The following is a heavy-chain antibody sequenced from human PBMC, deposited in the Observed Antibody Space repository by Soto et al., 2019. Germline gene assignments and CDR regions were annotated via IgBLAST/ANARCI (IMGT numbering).Heavy chain of an antibody. J-gene: IGHJ5*01. Sequence: GGSLRLSCAASGFIFSSFGMHWVRQAPGKGLEWVAHIWYDGSNTYYADSVKGRFTISRDNFKSTLYLQMSSLRAEDTAVYYCAKGKISTTTYTSFDSWGQGTLVTVSS. CDR3: AKGKISTTTYTSFDS. D-gene: IGHD1-26*01. CDR2: IWYDGSNT. CDR1: GFIFSSFG. V-gene: IGHV3-33*06.